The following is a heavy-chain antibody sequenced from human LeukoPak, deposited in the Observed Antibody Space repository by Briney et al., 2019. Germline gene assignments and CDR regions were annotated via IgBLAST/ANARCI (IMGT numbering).Heavy chain of an antibody. CDR3: ARSRRDGDYLLNAFDI. J-gene: IGHJ3*02. CDR2: ICTSSIYI. V-gene: IGHV3-21*01. CDR1: GFTFSGYR. D-gene: IGHD4-17*01. Sequence: GGALRLSCAASGFTFSGYRMNWVCEAPGEGVGRVLSICTSSIYIYYADSVKCRFTISRHNARNSLYLQMNSLRAENTAVYYCARSRRDGDYLLNAFDIWGQGTMVTVSS.